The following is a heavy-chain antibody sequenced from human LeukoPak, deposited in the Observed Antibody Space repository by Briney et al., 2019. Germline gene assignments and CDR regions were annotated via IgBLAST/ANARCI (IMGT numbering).Heavy chain of an antibody. CDR1: GFTFSGYA. CDR3: AKDLIRGAISYFDS. D-gene: IGHD3-10*01. Sequence: GGSLRLSCAASGFTFSGYAMSWVRQAPGKGLEWVSGISGRGENTYYADSVRGRFTVSRDNSKSTLYVQMKGLRAEDTAIYYCAKDLIRGAISYFDSWGQGTLVTVSS. J-gene: IGHJ4*02. V-gene: IGHV3-23*01. CDR2: ISGRGENT.